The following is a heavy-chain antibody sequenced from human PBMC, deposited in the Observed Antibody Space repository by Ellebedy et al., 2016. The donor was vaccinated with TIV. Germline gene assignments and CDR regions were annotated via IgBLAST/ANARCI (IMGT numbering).Heavy chain of an antibody. Sequence: GESLKISCAASGFTFSPYAMAWVRQAPGKGMEWVSGIVGSGAQKYADSVKGRFTISRDNAKNTLYLQMNSLRAEDTAVSYCARDRDGPGAVVDYWGQGTLVTVSS. V-gene: IGHV3-69-1*01. CDR1: GFTFSPYA. CDR2: IVGSGAQ. CDR3: ARDRDGPGAVVDY. D-gene: IGHD1-26*01. J-gene: IGHJ4*02.